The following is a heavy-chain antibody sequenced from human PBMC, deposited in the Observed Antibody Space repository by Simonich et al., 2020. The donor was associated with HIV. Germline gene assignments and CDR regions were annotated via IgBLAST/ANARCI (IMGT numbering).Heavy chain of an antibody. CDR3: ARSPYYYDISGDLDY. D-gene: IGHD3-22*01. CDR2: INHRGKP. J-gene: IGHJ4*02. Sequence: QVQLQQWGAGLLKPSETLSLTCVVYGGSLSGNYWSWIRKPPGKGLEWIREINHRGKPNYNPPLKSRVAISVDTSKNQFSLNLSSVTAADTAVYYCARSPYYYDISGDLDYWGQGTLVTVSS. V-gene: IGHV4-34*01. CDR1: GGSLSGNY.